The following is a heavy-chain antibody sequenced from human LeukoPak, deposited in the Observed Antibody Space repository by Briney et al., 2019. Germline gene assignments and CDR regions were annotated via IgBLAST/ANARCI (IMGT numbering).Heavy chain of an antibody. D-gene: IGHD5-18*01. V-gene: IGHV3-23*01. J-gene: IGHJ4*02. CDR2: ISDSGGRT. CDR3: AREPAMVSCFDY. CDR1: GFTFSTYV. Sequence: SGGSLRLSCAASGFTFSTYVMSWVRQAPGKGLEWVSTISDSGGRTYYADSVKGRFTISRDNSKNTLYLQMNSLRAEDTAVYYCAREPAMVSCFDYWGQGTLVTVSS.